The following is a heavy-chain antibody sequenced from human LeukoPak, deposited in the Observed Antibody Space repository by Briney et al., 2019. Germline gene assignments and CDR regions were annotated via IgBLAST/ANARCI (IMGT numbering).Heavy chain of an antibody. CDR2: INPNSGGT. D-gene: IGHD3-22*01. CDR1: GYTFTRSY. Sequence: ASVKVSCKASGYTFTRSYMHWVRQAAGQGLEWMGWINPNSGGTNYAQKFQGRVTMTRDTSISTAYMELSRLRSDDTAVYYCAREATYYYDSSGYYGGSYFDYWGQGTLVTVSS. J-gene: IGHJ4*02. CDR3: AREATYYYDSSGYYGGSYFDY. V-gene: IGHV1-2*02.